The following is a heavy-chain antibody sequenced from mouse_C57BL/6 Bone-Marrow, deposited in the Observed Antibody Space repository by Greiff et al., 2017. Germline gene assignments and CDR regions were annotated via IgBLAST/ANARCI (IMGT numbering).Heavy chain of an antibody. Sequence: EVQVVESGAELVRPGASVKLSCTASGFNIKDDYMHWVKQRPEQGLEWIGWIDPENGDTEYASKFQGKATITADTTSNTAYLQLSSLTSEDTAVYYCTTRYDVDVWGTGTTVTVSS. CDR2: IDPENGDT. CDR3: TTRYDVDV. V-gene: IGHV14-4*01. D-gene: IGHD2-12*01. J-gene: IGHJ1*03. CDR1: GFNIKDDY.